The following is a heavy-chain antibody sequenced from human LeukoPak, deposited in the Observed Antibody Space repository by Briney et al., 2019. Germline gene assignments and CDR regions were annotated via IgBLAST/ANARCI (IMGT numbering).Heavy chain of an antibody. Sequence: GASVKVSCKASGYTFTSYAMNWVRQAPGQGLEWMGWINTNTGNPTYAQGFTGRFVFSLDTSVSTAYLQISSLKAEDTAVYYCARPLGEGYSSGWHYFDYWGQGTLVTVSS. CDR3: ARPLGEGYSSGWHYFDY. D-gene: IGHD6-19*01. J-gene: IGHJ4*02. V-gene: IGHV7-4-1*02. CDR2: INTNTGNP. CDR1: GYTFTSYA.